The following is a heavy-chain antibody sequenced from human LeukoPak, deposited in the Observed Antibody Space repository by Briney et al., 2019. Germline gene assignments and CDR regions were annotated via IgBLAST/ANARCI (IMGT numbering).Heavy chain of an antibody. V-gene: IGHV3-33*01. Sequence: GRSLRLSCAASGFTFSSYGMHWVRQAPGKGLEWVAVIWYDGSNKYYADSVKGRFTISRDNSKNTLYLQMNSLRAEDTAVYYCAREIRYFDWSEFDPWGQGTLVTVSS. J-gene: IGHJ5*02. CDR2: IWYDGSNK. CDR1: GFTFSSYG. D-gene: IGHD3-9*01. CDR3: AREIRYFDWSEFDP.